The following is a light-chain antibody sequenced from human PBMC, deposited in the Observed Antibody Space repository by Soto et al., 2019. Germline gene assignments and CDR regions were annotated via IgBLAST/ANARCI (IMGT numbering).Light chain of an antibody. CDR2: DAS. CDR1: QSVSSF. V-gene: IGKV3-11*01. CDR3: QQLSNWPSIT. J-gene: IGKJ5*01. Sequence: IVLTQSPVTLSLSPCEVATLSCSSSQSVSSFLAWYQHKPGQPPRLLMYDASNRATGIPARFSGSGSGTDFTLTISSLEPEDFALYYCQQLSNWPSITFGQGTRLEIK.